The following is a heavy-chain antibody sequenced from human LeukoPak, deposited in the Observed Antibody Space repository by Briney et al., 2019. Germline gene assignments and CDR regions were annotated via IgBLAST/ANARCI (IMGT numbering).Heavy chain of an antibody. CDR1: GFTFSRYW. V-gene: IGHV3-7*01. D-gene: IGHD7-27*01. CDR2: IKEDGSEA. CDR3: ARDYTGGWNDY. J-gene: IGHJ4*02. Sequence: HPGGSLRLSCAAAGFTFSRYWMSWVRQATGKGLERVAKIKEDGSEAHYVDSVKGRFTISRDNAKESLYLQMNSLRAEDTAVYYCARDYTGGWNDYWGQGIRVTVSS.